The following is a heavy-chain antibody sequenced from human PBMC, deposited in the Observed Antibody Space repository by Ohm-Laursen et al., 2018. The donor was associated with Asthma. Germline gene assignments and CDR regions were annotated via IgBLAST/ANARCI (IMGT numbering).Heavy chain of an antibody. Sequence: SVKVSCNASGDTFSSYAIHWVRQAPGQGLEWMGGIIPIFGTANYAQKFQGRVTITADESTSTAYMELSSLRSEDTAVYYCAGGRFIAVVGTWHYDGMDVWGQGTTVTVSS. CDR3: AGGRFIAVVGTWHYDGMDV. CDR2: IIPIFGTA. V-gene: IGHV1-69*13. J-gene: IGHJ6*02. CDR1: GDTFSSYA. D-gene: IGHD6-19*01.